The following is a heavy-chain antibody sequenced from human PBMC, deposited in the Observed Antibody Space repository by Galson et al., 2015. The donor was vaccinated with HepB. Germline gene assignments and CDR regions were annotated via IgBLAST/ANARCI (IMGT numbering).Heavy chain of an antibody. D-gene: IGHD6-19*01. CDR1: GLTFSSYS. J-gene: IGHJ4*02. CDR3: ASDRIAVAGDY. CDR2: ISSSSSYI. Sequence: SLRLSCAASGLTFSSYSMNWVRQAPGKGLEWVSSISSSSSYIYYADSVKGRFTISRDNAKNSLYLQMNSLRAEDTAVYYCASDRIAVAGDYWGQGTLVTVSS. V-gene: IGHV3-21*01.